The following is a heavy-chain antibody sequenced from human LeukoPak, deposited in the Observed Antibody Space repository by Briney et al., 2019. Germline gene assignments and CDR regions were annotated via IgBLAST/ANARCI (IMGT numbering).Heavy chain of an antibody. Sequence: SVKVSCKASGGTFSSYAISWVRQAPGQGLEWMGRIIPILGIANYAQKFQGRVTITADKSTSTAYMELSSLRSEDTAVYYCARAGQGSYFDYWGQGTLVTVSS. CDR1: GGTFSSYA. V-gene: IGHV1-69*04. D-gene: IGHD1-26*01. J-gene: IGHJ4*02. CDR2: IIPILGIA. CDR3: ARAGQGSYFDY.